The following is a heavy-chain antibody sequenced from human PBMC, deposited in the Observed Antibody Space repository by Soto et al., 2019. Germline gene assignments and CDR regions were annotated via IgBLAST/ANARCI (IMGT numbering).Heavy chain of an antibody. V-gene: IGHV3-15*07. CDR1: GFTFSNAC. J-gene: IGHJ4*02. CDR3: TTDRFEWKPHY. Sequence: PGGSLRLSCAASGFTFSNACMNWVRQAPGKGLEWVSRIKSKTDGGTTDYAAPVKGRFTISRDDSKNTLYLQMNSLKTEDTAVYYCTTDRFEWKPHYWGQGTLVTVSS. D-gene: IGHD3-9*01. CDR2: IKSKTDGGTT.